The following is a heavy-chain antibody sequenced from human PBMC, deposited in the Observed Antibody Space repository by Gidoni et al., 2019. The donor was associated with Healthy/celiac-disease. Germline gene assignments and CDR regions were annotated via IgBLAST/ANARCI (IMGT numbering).Heavy chain of an antibody. J-gene: IGHJ6*02. CDR3: ARDLEYQLLSPYYYGMDV. CDR2: IWYDGSNK. CDR1: GFTFSSYG. D-gene: IGHD2-2*01. V-gene: IGHV3-33*08. Sequence: QVQLVESGGGVVQPGRSLRLSCAASGFTFSSYGMHWVRQAPGKGLEWVAVIWYDGSNKYYADSVKGRFTISRDNSKNTLYLQMNSLRAEDTAVYYCARDLEYQLLSPYYYGMDVWGQGTTVTVSS.